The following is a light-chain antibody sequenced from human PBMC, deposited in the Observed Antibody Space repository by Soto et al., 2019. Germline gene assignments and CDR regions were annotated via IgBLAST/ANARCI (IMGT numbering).Light chain of an antibody. CDR3: LHHYTYPWT. J-gene: IGKJ1*01. CDR1: QSVSSSY. Sequence: EIVLTQSPGTLSLSPGERATLSCRASQSVSSSYLAWYQQKPGQAPRLLIYGASSRATGIPDRFSGSGSGTDFTLTISRLEPEDFATYYCLHHYTYPWTFGQGTKVEIK. CDR2: GAS. V-gene: IGKV3-20*01.